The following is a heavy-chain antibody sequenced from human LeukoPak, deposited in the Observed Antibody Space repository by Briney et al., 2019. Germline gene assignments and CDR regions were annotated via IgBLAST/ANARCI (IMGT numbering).Heavy chain of an antibody. V-gene: IGHV1-2*04. D-gene: IGHD1-26*01. Sequence: ASVKVSCKASGYTFTGYYMHWVRQAPGQGLEWMGRINPNSGGTNYAQKFQGWVTMTRDTSISTAYMELSRLRSDDTAVYYCAREGGSVGADEMYYFDYWGQGTLVTVSS. CDR3: AREGGSVGADEMYYFDY. CDR1: GYTFTGYY. CDR2: INPNSGGT. J-gene: IGHJ4*02.